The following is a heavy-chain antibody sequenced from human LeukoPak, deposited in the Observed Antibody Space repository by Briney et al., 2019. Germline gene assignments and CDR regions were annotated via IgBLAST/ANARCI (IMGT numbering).Heavy chain of an antibody. CDR2: ISGSGGST. CDR1: GFTFSSYA. V-gene: IGHV3-23*01. CDR3: ANGWSPDY. J-gene: IGHJ4*02. Sequence: SGGSLGLSCAASGFTFSSYAMSWVRQAPGKGLEWVSGISGSGGSTYYADSVKGRFTIFRDNSKNTLYLQMNSLRAEDTAVYHCANGWSPDYWGRGTLVTVSS. D-gene: IGHD2-15*01.